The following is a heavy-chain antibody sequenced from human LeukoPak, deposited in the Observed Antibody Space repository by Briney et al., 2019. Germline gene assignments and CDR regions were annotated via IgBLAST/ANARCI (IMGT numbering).Heavy chain of an antibody. Sequence: GGSLRLSCAASGFSFSGYTMNWVRQAPGKGLERVAYVSGGSDTITYADSVKGRFTISRDNAKNSLFLQMSSLRVEDTAVYYCVRDYKWAFDYWGREPRSPSPQ. J-gene: IGHJ4*02. CDR2: VSGGSDTI. CDR3: VRDYKWAFDY. D-gene: IGHD1-20*01. CDR1: GFSFSGYT. V-gene: IGHV3-48*01.